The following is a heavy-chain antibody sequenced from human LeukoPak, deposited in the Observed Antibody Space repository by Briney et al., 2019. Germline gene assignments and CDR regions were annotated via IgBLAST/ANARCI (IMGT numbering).Heavy chain of an antibody. CDR3: ARGGYSYGTDY. J-gene: IGHJ4*02. Sequence: SVKVSCKASGYTFTSYGISWVRQAPGQGLEWVGGIIPIFGIANYAQKFQGRVTITSDKSTSTAYMELSSLRSEDTAVYYCARGGYSYGTDYWGQGTLVTVSS. CDR2: IIPIFGIA. D-gene: IGHD5-18*01. V-gene: IGHV1-69*10. CDR1: GYTFTSYG.